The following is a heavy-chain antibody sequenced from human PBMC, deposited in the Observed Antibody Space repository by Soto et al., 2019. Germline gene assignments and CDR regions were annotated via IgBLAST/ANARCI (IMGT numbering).Heavy chain of an antibody. V-gene: IGHV3-21*01. Sequence: NPGGSLRLSCAASGFTFSNYAMNWVRQAPGQGLEWIASILGSSYYIHYADSVKGRFTVSRDNDKNSLFLQMDGLTVEDTAVYYCARGSQDFICGSYASHKWGQGVLVTVPQ. D-gene: IGHD3-16*01. CDR2: ILGSSYYI. CDR1: GFTFSNYA. J-gene: IGHJ4*02. CDR3: ARGSQDFICGSYASHK.